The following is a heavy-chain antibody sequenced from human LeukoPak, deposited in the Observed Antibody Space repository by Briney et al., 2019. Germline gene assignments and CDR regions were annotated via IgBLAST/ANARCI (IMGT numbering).Heavy chain of an antibody. V-gene: IGHV4-34*01. Sequence: KPSETLSLTCAVYGGSFSGYYWSWIRQPPGKGLEWIGEINHSGSTNYNPSLKSRVTISVDTSKNQFSLKLSSVTAADTAVYYCARHPFTVVTPGYYYYYGMDVWGQGTTVTVSS. J-gene: IGHJ6*02. CDR2: INHSGST. D-gene: IGHD4-23*01. CDR1: GGSFSGYY. CDR3: ARHPFTVVTPGYYYYYGMDV.